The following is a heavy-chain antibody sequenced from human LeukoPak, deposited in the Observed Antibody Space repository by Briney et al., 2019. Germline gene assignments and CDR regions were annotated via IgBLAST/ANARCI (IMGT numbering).Heavy chain of an antibody. CDR2: IYPGDSDI. Sequence: KCGESLKISCKGSGYSFNNYWIGWVRQMPGKGLEWMGIIYPGDSDIRYNPSFQGQVTISADKSISTAYLQWSSLKASDTAMYYCARESSGYYPHYWGQGTLVTVSS. CDR3: ARESSGYYPHY. J-gene: IGHJ4*02. D-gene: IGHD3-22*01. V-gene: IGHV5-51*01. CDR1: GYSFNNYW.